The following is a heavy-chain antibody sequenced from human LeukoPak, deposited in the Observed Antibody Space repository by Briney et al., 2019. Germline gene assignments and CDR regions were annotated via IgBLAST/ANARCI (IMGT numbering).Heavy chain of an antibody. J-gene: IGHJ4*02. CDR3: ARDRGTMVRGVIIPLNYFDY. V-gene: IGHV3-53*04. CDR1: GFTASSNY. D-gene: IGHD3-10*01. Sequence: GGSLRLSCAASGFTASSNYMSWVRQAPGKGLEWVSVIYSSGSTYYADSVKGRFTISRHNSKNTLYLQMNSLRAEDTAVYYCARDRGTMVRGVIIPLNYFDYWGQGTLVTVSS. CDR2: IYSSGST.